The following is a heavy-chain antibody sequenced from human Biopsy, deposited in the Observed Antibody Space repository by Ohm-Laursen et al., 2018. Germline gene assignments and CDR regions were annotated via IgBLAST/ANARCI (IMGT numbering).Heavy chain of an antibody. CDR1: GFSVSSYD. D-gene: IGHD6-6*01. CDR2: ISETSSHI. J-gene: IGHJ6*02. Sequence: GQTLSLTCVASGFSVSSYDMNWVRQAPGKGLEWISYISETSSHIYDADSVRGRFTVARDIAKNSLYLQLNSLRVEDTAVYYCARDSSRRAREGGMDVWGQGTTVTVSS. CDR3: ARDSSRRAREGGMDV. V-gene: IGHV3-21*01.